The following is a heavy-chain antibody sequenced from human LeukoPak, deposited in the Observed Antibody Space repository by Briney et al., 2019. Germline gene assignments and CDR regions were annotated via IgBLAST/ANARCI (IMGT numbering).Heavy chain of an antibody. Sequence: RPGGSLRLSCAASGFTFDDYGMSWVRQAPGKGLEWVSGINWNGGSTGYADSVKGRFTISRDNAKNLLYLHMNSLRVEDTAVYYCAKVNRGDYSSSPVPYYNYYMNVWGKGTTVTVSS. J-gene: IGHJ6*03. D-gene: IGHD6-13*01. CDR2: INWNGGST. CDR3: AKVNRGDYSSSPVPYYNYYMNV. CDR1: GFTFDDYG. V-gene: IGHV3-20*04.